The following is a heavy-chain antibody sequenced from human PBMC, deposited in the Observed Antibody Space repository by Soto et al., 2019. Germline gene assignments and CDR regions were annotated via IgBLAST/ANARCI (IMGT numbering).Heavy chain of an antibody. CDR2: IYSGGST. CDR1: GFTVSSNY. Sequence: SRGSLRLSCAASGFTVSSNYMSWFRQAPGKGLEWVSVIYSGGSTYYADSVKGRFTISRDNSKNTLYLQMNSLRAEDTAVYYCARDPYGDYGMDVWGQGTTVTSP. CDR3: ARDPYGDYGMDV. V-gene: IGHV3-53*01. D-gene: IGHD4-17*01. J-gene: IGHJ6*02.